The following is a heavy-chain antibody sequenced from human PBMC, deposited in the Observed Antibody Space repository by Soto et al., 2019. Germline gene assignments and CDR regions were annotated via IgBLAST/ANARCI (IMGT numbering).Heavy chain of an antibody. V-gene: IGHV1-3*01. D-gene: IGHD6-6*01. J-gene: IGHJ5*02. Sequence: ASVKVSCKSSGYSFRSYGIKWVRQAPGQRLEWMGGINVDNGDTKDSQNFQDRVTILRDTSASTVYMELSSLRTEDTAVYYCARVGLKYLRWFDPWGQGSLVTVSS. CDR1: GYSFRSYG. CDR3: ARVGLKYLRWFDP. CDR2: INVDNGDT.